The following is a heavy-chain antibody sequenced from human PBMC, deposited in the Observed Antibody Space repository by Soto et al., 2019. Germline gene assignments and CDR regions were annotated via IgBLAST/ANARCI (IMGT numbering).Heavy chain of an antibody. Sequence: SAEVSFKVSWYTLTELSMDWVRLATGKGLEWVGGFDPEDGETIYAQKFQGRVTMTEDTSTDTAYMELSSLRSEDTAVYYCATVGYCSGGSCLDYWAQGIPVTVSS. CDR1: WYTLTELS. V-gene: IGHV1-24*01. CDR2: FDPEDGET. J-gene: IGHJ4*02. D-gene: IGHD2-15*01. CDR3: ATVGYCSGGSCLDY.